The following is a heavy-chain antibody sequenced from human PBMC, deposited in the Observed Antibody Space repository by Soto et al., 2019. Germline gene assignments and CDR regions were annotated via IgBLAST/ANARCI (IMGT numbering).Heavy chain of an antibody. J-gene: IGHJ3*02. CDR1: GYTFSNYA. CDR3: AILSIAARPRPDAFDI. D-gene: IGHD6-6*01. V-gene: IGHV1-3*01. CDR2: INAGNGNT. Sequence: VKVSCKASGYTFSNYAMHWVRQAPGERLEWMGWINAGNGNTKYSQKFQRRVTITRDTSASTAYMILSSLRSEDTAVYYCAILSIAARPRPDAFDIWGQGTMVTVSS.